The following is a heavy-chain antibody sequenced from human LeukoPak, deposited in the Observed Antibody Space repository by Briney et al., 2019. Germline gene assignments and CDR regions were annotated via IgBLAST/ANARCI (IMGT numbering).Heavy chain of an antibody. CDR3: AELGITMIGGV. V-gene: IGHV3-23*01. Sequence: GGSLRLSCAASGFTFSTYAMSWVRQAPGKGLEWASAISDSGSTIYYADSVKGRFTISRDNAKNSLYLQMNSLRAEDTAVYYCAELGITMIGGVWGKGTTVTISS. D-gene: IGHD3-10*02. CDR1: GFTFSTYA. CDR2: ISDSGSTI. J-gene: IGHJ6*04.